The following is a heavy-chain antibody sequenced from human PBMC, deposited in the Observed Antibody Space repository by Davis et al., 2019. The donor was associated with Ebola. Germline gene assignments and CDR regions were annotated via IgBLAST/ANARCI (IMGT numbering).Heavy chain of an antibody. CDR1: GYTFSSYG. CDR3: ARCMVGPTRDFDY. CDR2: ISAYNGNT. Sequence: ASVKVSCTASGYTFSSYGITWVRQAPGQGLEWMGWISAYNGNTNSAQKVQGRVTMTTDTSTSTAYMELRSLKSDDTAVYYCARCMVGPTRDFDYWGQGTLVTVSS. D-gene: IGHD1-26*01. V-gene: IGHV1-18*01. J-gene: IGHJ4*02.